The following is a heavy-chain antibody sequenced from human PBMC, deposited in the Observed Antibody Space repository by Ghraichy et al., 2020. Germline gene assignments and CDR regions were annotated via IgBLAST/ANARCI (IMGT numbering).Heavy chain of an antibody. V-gene: IGHV3-21*01. CDR1: GFTFRSYS. J-gene: IGHJ6*02. CDR2: ISSTSVYI. D-gene: IGHD3-16*02. CDR3: ARGIRPGVIVPQLPEFYQYGMDV. Sequence: GESLNISCAASGFTFRSYSINWVRQAPGKGLEWVSSISSTSVYIEYTASVRGRFTISRDNAKNSLYLQMNSLRTEDTAVYYCARGIRPGVIVPQLPEFYQYGMDVCGQGTTVTVYS.